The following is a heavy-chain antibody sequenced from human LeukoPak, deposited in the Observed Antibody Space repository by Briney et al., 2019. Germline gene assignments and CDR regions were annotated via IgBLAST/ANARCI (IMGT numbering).Heavy chain of an antibody. CDR2: TYYRSKWYN. CDR3: AREKYGDYPALDY. CDR1: GDRVSSNSVA. D-gene: IGHD4-17*01. Sequence: SQTLSLTCAISGDRVSSNSVAWNWIRQSPSRGLERLGSTYYRSKWYNDYAVSVKSRIIVNADTSKKQFSLHLKSVTPEDTAVYYCAREKYGDYPALDYWGQGTLVTVSS. J-gene: IGHJ4*02. V-gene: IGHV6-1*01.